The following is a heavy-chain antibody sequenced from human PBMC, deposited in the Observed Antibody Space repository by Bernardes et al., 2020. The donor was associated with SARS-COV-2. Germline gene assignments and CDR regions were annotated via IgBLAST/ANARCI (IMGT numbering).Heavy chain of an antibody. V-gene: IGHV4-30-4*01. CDR2: IFYSGST. Sequence: SETLSLTCTVSSDSISRDYYYWSWIRQPPGKGLEWIGNIFYSGSTYYNPSLKSRVTISVDVSKNQFSLKLSSVTAADTAVYYCAREAYSPVGDYWGQGTLVTVSS. J-gene: IGHJ4*02. CDR3: AREAYSPVGDY. CDR1: SDSISRDYYY. D-gene: IGHD4-4*01.